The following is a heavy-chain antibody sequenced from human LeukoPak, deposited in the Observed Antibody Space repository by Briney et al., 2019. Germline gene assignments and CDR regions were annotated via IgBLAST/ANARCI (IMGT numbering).Heavy chain of an antibody. CDR2: IYYSGST. V-gene: IGHV4-59*08. Sequence: SETLSLTCTVSGGSISSYYWSWIRQPPGKELEWIGYIYYSGSTNYNPSLKSRVTISVDTSKNQFSLKLSSVTAADTAVYYCARHGLGRPYYGMDVWGQGTTVTVSS. CDR1: GGSISSYY. CDR3: ARHGLGRPYYGMDV. D-gene: IGHD1-26*01. J-gene: IGHJ6*02.